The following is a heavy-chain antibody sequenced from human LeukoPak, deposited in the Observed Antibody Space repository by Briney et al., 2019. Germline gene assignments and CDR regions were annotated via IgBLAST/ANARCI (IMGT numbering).Heavy chain of an antibody. J-gene: IGHJ4*02. Sequence: PSETLSLTCTVSGGSISSYYWSWIRQPPGKGLEWIGSIYNSGSTYYNPSLKSRVTISVDTSNNQFSLKLSSVTAADTAVYYCARIYDSSIQIDYWGQGTLVTVSS. D-gene: IGHD3-22*01. V-gene: IGHV4-59*12. CDR1: GGSISSYY. CDR2: IYNSGST. CDR3: ARIYDSSIQIDY.